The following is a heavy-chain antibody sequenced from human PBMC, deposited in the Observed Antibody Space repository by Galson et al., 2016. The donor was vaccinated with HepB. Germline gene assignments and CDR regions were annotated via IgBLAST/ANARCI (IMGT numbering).Heavy chain of an antibody. CDR1: GDCY. CDR2: IYYSGIS. Sequence: GDCYWSWIRQPPGKGLEWVGYIYYSGISYYMASLKSRATMSVDTSNNQFSLKLTSVTAADTAVYYCARFYYGDSGRFDPWGQGILVTVSS. V-gene: IGHV4-30-4*01. D-gene: IGHD4-17*01. CDR3: ARFYYGDSGRFDP. J-gene: IGHJ5*02.